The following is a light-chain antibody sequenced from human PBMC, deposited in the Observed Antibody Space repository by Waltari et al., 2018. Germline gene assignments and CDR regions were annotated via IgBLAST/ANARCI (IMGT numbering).Light chain of an antibody. J-gene: IGKJ4*01. CDR1: PAIRDW. Sequence: DIQMTQSPSSVSASVGERVTITCRASPAIRDWLVWYQQKPGRAPNLLMYGASTLRSGVPSRFSGSGSGTDFTLTIDSLQPEDFATYFCQQANSFPLTFGGGTKV. V-gene: IGKV1-12*01. CDR2: GAS. CDR3: QQANSFPLT.